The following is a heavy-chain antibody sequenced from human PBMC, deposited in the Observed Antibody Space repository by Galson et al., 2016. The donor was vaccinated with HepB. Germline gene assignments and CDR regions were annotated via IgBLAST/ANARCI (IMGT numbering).Heavy chain of an antibody. CDR3: ARGGDYASWFDP. D-gene: IGHD4-17*01. V-gene: IGHV3-74*01. J-gene: IGHJ5*02. CDR1: GFTFSSYW. Sequence: SLRLSCAAPGFTFSSYWMHWVRQAPGKGLVWVSRINSDGSSTSYADSVKGRFTISRDNAKNMLYLQMNSLRAEDTAVYYCARGGDYASWFDPWGQGTLVTVSS. CDR2: INSDGSST.